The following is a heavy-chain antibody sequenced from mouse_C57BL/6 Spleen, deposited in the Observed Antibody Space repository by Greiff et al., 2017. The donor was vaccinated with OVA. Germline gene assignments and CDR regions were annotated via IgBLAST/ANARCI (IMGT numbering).Heavy chain of an antibody. V-gene: IGHV1-55*01. Sequence: VQLQQPGAELVKPGASVKMSCTASGYTFTSYWITWVKQRPGQGLEWIGDIYPGSGSSNYNEKFKSKATLTVDTSSSTAYMQLSSLTSEDSAVYYGARSYDCGSNYLDYWGQGTTLTVSS. CDR1: GYTFTSYW. J-gene: IGHJ2*01. CDR2: IYPGSGSS. CDR3: ARSYDCGSNYLDY. D-gene: IGHD1-1*01.